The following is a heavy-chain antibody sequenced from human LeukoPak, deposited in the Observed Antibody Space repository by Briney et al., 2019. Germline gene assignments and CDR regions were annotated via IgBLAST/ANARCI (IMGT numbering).Heavy chain of an antibody. CDR3: ARDNGGSYEYYGMDV. J-gene: IGHJ6*02. Sequence: GGSLRLSCAASGFTFSSYSMNWVRQAPGKGLEWVSSISSSSYIYYADSVKGRFTISRDNAKSSLYLQMNSLRAEDTAVYYCARDNGGSYEYYGMDVWGQGTTVTVSS. CDR1: GFTFSSYS. CDR2: ISSSSYI. V-gene: IGHV3-21*01. D-gene: IGHD1-26*01.